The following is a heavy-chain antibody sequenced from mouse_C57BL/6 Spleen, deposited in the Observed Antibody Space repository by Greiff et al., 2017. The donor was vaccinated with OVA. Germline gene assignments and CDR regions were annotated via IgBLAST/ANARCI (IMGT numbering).Heavy chain of an antibody. CDR2: IDPANGNT. V-gene: IGHV14-3*01. CDR1: GFNIKNTY. Sequence: VQPQQSVAELVRPGASVKLFCTASGFNIKNTYMHRVKQRPEQGLELVGRIDPANGNTKYAPKFQGKATITADTSSNTAYLQLSSLTSEDTAIYYCARELRVFDYWGQGTTLTVSS. CDR3: ARELRVFDY. J-gene: IGHJ2*01.